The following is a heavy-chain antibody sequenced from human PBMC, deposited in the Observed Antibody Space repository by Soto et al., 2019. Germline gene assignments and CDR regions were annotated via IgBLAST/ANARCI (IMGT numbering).Heavy chain of an antibody. CDR2: ISAYNGNT. CDR1: GYTFPSYG. CDR3: ARYGVYSSGWTEYNWFDP. J-gene: IGHJ5*02. D-gene: IGHD6-19*01. V-gene: IGHV1-18*01. Sequence: ASVKVSCKASGYTFPSYGISWVRQAPGQGLEWMGWISAYNGNTNYAQKLQGRVTMTTDTSTSTAYMELRSLRSDDTAVYYCARYGVYSSGWTEYNWFDPWGQGTLVTVSS.